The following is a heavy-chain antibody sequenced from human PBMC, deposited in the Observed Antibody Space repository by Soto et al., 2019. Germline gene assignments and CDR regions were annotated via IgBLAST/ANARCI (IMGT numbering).Heavy chain of an antibody. Sequence: PSETLSLTCTVSGGSISSSSYYWGWIRQPPGKGLEWIGSIYYSGSTYYNPSLKSRVTISVDTSKNQFSLKLSSVTAADTAVYYCARVYYYDSSEYFDYWGQGTLVTAPQ. D-gene: IGHD3-22*01. J-gene: IGHJ4*02. CDR2: IYYSGST. CDR3: ARVYYYDSSEYFDY. V-gene: IGHV4-39*07. CDR1: GGSISSSSYY.